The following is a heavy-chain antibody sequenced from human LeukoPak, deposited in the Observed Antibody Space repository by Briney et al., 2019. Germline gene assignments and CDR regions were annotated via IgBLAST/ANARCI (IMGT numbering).Heavy chain of an antibody. CDR3: ARAPLVVVAATGWGLDY. D-gene: IGHD2-15*01. Sequence: WASVKVSCKASGYTFTGYYMHWVRQAPGQGLEWMGWINPNSGGTNYAQKFQGRVTMTRDTSISTAYMDLSRLRSDDTAVYYCARAPLVVVAATGWGLDYWGQGTLVTVSS. CDR2: INPNSGGT. J-gene: IGHJ4*02. V-gene: IGHV1-2*02. CDR1: GYTFTGYY.